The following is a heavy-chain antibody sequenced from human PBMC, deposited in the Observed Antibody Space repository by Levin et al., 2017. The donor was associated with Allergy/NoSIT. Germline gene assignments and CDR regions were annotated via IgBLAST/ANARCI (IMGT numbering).Heavy chain of an antibody. Sequence: SQTLSLTCAVYGGSFSGYYWSWIRQPPGKGLEWIGEINHSGSTNYNPSLKSRVTISVDTSKNQFSLKLSSVTAADTAVYYCARARNYYDSSGYCDFWGQGTMVTVSS. CDR1: GGSFSGYY. V-gene: IGHV4-34*01. CDR2: INHSGST. D-gene: IGHD3-22*01. J-gene: IGHJ3*01. CDR3: ARARNYYDSSGYCDF.